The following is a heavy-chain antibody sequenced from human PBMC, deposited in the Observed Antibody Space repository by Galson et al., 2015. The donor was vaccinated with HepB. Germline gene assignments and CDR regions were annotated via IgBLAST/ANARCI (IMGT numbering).Heavy chain of an antibody. Sequence: SVKVSCKASGGTFSSYAISWVRQAPGQGLEWMGGIIPILGIANYAQKFQGRVTITADKSTSTAYMELSSLRSEDTAVYYCARVPTTVTPPRGDYYYYYYMDVWGKGTTVTVSS. CDR2: IIPILGIA. CDR3: ARVPTTVTPPRGDYYYYYYMDV. V-gene: IGHV1-69*10. J-gene: IGHJ6*03. D-gene: IGHD4-11*01. CDR1: GGTFSSYA.